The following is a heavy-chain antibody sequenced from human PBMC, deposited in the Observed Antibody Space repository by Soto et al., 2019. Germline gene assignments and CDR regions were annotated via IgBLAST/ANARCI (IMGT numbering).Heavy chain of an antibody. Sequence: AESLTLSCAVSGFTFSSYALSWVRKAPGKGMEWVSAMSGSAGSTYYADSVKGRFTISRDNSKNTLYPQMNRLRAEDTAVYYCAKDRRCSWADWFDPWGRGTLVTVSS. D-gene: IGHD6-13*01. CDR2: MSGSAGST. CDR3: AKDRRCSWADWFDP. J-gene: IGHJ5*02. V-gene: IGHV3-23*01. CDR1: GFTFSSYA.